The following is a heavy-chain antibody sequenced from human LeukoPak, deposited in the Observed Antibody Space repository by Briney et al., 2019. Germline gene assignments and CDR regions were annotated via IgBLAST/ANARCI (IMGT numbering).Heavy chain of an antibody. V-gene: IGHV4-61*01. CDR2: IYYSGST. D-gene: IGHD5-18*01. CDR3: ARLGPSYGYYFDY. J-gene: IGHJ4*02. CDR1: GGSVSSGSYY. Sequence: SETLSLTCTVSGGSVSSGSYYWSWIRQPPGKGLEWIGYIYYSGSTNYNPSLKSRVTISVDTSKNQFSLKLSSVTAADTAVYYCARLGPSYGYYFDYWGQGTLVTVSS.